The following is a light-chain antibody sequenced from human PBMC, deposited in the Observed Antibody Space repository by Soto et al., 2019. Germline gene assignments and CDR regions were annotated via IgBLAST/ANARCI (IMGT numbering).Light chain of an antibody. CDR1: SSNIGSKN. CDR3: AAWDDSLNVHVV. J-gene: IGLJ2*01. Sequence: QSVLTQPPSASGTPGQRVTISCSGGSSNIGSKNVNWYQQLPGMAPKLLIYGNNQRPSGVPDRFSGSKSGTSASLAISGLQSEDEADYYCAAWDDSLNVHVVFGGVTKLPVL. CDR2: GNN. V-gene: IGLV1-44*01.